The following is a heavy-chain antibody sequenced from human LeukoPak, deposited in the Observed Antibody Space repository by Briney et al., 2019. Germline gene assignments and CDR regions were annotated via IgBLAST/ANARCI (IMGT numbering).Heavy chain of an antibody. Sequence: SETLSLTCTVSGGSISRYYWSWIRQPPGKGLEWIGYIYYSGSTNYNPSLKSRVTIPVDTSKNQFSLKLSSVTAADTAVYYCARGPVGGTTYNDGDAFDIWGQGTMVTVSS. D-gene: IGHD1-7*01. J-gene: IGHJ3*02. CDR3: ARGPVGGTTYNDGDAFDI. CDR1: GGSISRYY. V-gene: IGHV4-59*01. CDR2: IYYSGST.